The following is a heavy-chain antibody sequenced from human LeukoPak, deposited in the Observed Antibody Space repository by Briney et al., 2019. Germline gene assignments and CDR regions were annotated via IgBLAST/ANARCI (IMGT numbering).Heavy chain of an antibody. CDR2: ISGSGGST. CDR3: AKDVERYYDSSGSHYHDY. V-gene: IGHV3-23*01. J-gene: IGHJ4*02. D-gene: IGHD3-22*01. CDR1: GFTFSRFW. Sequence: GGSLRLSCAASGFTFSRFWMSWVRQAPGKGLEWVSAISGSGGSTYYADSVKGRFTISRDNSKNTLYLQMNSLRAEDTAVYYCAKDVERYYDSSGSHYHDYWGQGTLVTVSS.